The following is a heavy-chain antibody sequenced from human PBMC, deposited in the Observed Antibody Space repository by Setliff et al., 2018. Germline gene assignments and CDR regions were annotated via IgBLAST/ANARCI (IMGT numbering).Heavy chain of an antibody. CDR1: GGTFSGYA. CDR3: ARDSVTLGQLERRGGWHYYGMDV. V-gene: IGHV1-69*06. J-gene: IGHJ6*02. Sequence: SVKVSCKASGGTFSGYAFSWVRQAPGEGLEWMGGITPIFETAHYAEKFQDRVTITADKSTSTVHMEVSSLTSEDTAVYFCARDSVTLGQLERRGGWHYYGMDVWGQGSRVTV. CDR2: ITPIFETA. D-gene: IGHD1-1*01.